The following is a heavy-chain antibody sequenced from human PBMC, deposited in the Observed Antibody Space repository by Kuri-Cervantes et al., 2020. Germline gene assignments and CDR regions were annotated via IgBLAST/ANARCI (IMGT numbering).Heavy chain of an antibody. D-gene: IGHD3-3*01. V-gene: IGHV3-30-3*01. CDR2: ISYDGSNK. J-gene: IGHJ3*02. CDR3: AKVGSSELRFLESQALSDAFDI. CDR1: GFTFSSYA. Sequence: GESLKISCAASGFTFSSYAMHWVRQAPGKGLEWVAVISYDGSNKYYADSVRGRFTISRDNSKNTLYLQMNSLRAEDTAVYYCAKVGSSELRFLESQALSDAFDIWGQGTMVTVSS.